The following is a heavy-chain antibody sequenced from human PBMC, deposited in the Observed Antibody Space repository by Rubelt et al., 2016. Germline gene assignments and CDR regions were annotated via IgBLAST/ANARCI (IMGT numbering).Heavy chain of an antibody. V-gene: IGHV1-2*02. Sequence: QVQLVQSGAEVKKPGASVKVSCKASGYTFTGYYMHWVRQAPGQGLEWMGWINPNRCGTNCARNVQGRVNMHRETSISTADLELSRLRSDDTAVYYCAREYGSGWISWGQGTLVTVSS. CDR3: AREYGSGWIS. D-gene: IGHD3-10*01. J-gene: IGHJ5*02. CDR1: GYTFTGYY. CDR2: INPNRCGT.